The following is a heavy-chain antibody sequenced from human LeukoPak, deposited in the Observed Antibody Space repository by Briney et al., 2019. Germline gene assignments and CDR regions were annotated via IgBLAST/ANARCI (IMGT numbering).Heavy chain of an antibody. CDR2: ISSSATTI. D-gene: IGHD2/OR15-2a*01. V-gene: IGHV3-11*04. Sequence: GGSLRLSCATSGFTFSDHYMSWIRQAPGKGLEWISLISSSATTIDYADSVKGRFTISRDNAKNSLYLQMNSLRAEDTAVYYCAKIATSRNSYFDYWGQGTLVTVSS. CDR3: AKIATSRNSYFDY. J-gene: IGHJ4*02. CDR1: GFTFSDHY.